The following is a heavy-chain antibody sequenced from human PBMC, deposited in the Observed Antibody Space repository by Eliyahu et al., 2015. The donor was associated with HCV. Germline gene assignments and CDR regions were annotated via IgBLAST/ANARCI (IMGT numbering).Heavy chain of an antibody. CDR3: ARGLLWFGEFVHFDY. Sequence: QVQLVQSGSELKKPGXSVKVSXXAXGYTFTXYAMNWVRXAXGQGLEXMGWINTNTGNPTYAQGFTGRFVFSLDTSVSTAYLQISSLKAEDTAVYYCARGLLWFGEFVHFDYWGQGTLVTVSS. V-gene: IGHV7-4-1*02. CDR1: GYTFTXYA. J-gene: IGHJ4*02. CDR2: INTNTGNP. D-gene: IGHD3-10*01.